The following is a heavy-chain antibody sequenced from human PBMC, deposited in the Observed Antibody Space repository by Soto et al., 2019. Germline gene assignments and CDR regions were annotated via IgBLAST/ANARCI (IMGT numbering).Heavy chain of an antibody. CDR2: IRSKAYGGTT. D-gene: IGHD2-15*01. CDR1: GFTFGDYA. J-gene: IGHJ6*02. V-gene: IGHV3-49*03. Sequence: PGGSLRLSCTASGFTFGDYAMSWFRQAPGKGLEWVGFIRSKAYGGTTEYAASVKGRFTISRDDSKSIAYLQMNSLKTEDTAVYYCTRDRPESIVVGYYGMDVWGQGTTVTVSS. CDR3: TRDRPESIVVGYYGMDV.